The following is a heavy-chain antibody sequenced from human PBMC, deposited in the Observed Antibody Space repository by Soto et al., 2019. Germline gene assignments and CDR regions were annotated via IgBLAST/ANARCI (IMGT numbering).Heavy chain of an antibody. V-gene: IGHV1-18*01. CDR1: GYTFTSYG. CDR3: ARDRMVRGVTPGLFGAGVPNGMDV. CDR2: ISAYNGNT. J-gene: IGHJ6*02. D-gene: IGHD3-10*01. Sequence: ASVKVSCKASGYTFTSYGISWVRQAPGQGLEWMGWISAYNGNTNYAQKLQGRVTMTTDTSTSTAYMELRSLRSEDTAVYYCARDRMVRGVTPGLFGAGVPNGMDVWGQGTTVTVSS.